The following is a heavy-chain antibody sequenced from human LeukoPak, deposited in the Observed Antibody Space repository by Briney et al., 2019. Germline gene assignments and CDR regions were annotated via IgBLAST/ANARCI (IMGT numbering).Heavy chain of an antibody. CDR1: GYTFTSYG. D-gene: IGHD6-19*01. J-gene: IGHJ5*02. V-gene: IGHV1-18*01. CDR2: ISAYNGNT. Sequence: GASVKVSCKASGYTFTSYGISWVRQAPGQGLEWMGWISAYNGNTNYAQKLQGRVTMTTDTSTSTAYMELRSLRSDDTAVYYCARARSPGIAVAGLSWFDPWGQGTLVTVSS. CDR3: ARARSPGIAVAGLSWFDP.